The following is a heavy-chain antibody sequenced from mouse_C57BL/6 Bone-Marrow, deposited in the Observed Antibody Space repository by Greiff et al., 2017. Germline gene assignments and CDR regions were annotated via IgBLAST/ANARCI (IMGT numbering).Heavy chain of an antibody. J-gene: IGHJ3*01. Sequence: EVQGVESGGDLVKPGGSLKLSCAASGFTFSSYGMSWVRQTPDKRLEWVATISSGGSYTYYPDSVKGRFTISRDNAKNSLYLQMSSLKSEDTAMYYCARRRGFAYWGQGTLVTFSA. CDR3: ARRRGFAY. V-gene: IGHV5-6*01. CDR1: GFTFSSYG. CDR2: ISSGGSYT.